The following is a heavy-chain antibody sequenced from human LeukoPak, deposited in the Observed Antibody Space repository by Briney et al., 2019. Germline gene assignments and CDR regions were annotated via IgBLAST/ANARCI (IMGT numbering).Heavy chain of an antibody. CDR3: ARVSRTTIYYYHMDV. V-gene: IGHV4-30-4*08. CDR1: GGSISSGDYY. Sequence: SQTLSLTCTVSGGSISSGDYYWSWIRQPPGKGLEWIGYIYYSGSTYYNPSLKSRVTISVDTSKNQFSLKLSSVTAADTAVYYCARVSRTTIYYYHMDVWGKGTTVTVSS. D-gene: IGHD5-24*01. J-gene: IGHJ6*03. CDR2: IYYSGST.